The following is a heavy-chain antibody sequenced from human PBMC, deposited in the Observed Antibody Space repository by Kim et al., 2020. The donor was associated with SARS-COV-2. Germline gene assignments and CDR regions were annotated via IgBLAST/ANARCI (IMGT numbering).Heavy chain of an antibody. CDR2: IYYSGST. V-gene: IGHV4-39*01. D-gene: IGHD6-13*01. Sequence: SETLSLTCTVSGGSISSSSYYWGWIRQPPGKGLEWIGSIYYSGSTYYNPSLKSRVTISVDTSKNQFSLKLSSVTAADTAVYYCARGAGAAAGTYYFDYWGQGTLVTVSS. J-gene: IGHJ4*02. CDR1: GGSISSSSYY. CDR3: ARGAGAAAGTYYFDY.